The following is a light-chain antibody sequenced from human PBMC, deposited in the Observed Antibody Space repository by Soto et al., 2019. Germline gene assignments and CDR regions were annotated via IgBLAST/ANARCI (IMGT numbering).Light chain of an antibody. CDR3: QSYDRDLAHVV. CDR1: TSNIGAGYD. Sequence: QLVLTQPPSVSGAPGQRVTISCAGSTSNIGAGYDVHWYQQLPGKAPKALVYENDKRPSGVPDRFSGSKSGTSGSLAITGLQAEDEADYYCQSYDRDLAHVVFGGGTKVTVL. CDR2: END. V-gene: IGLV1-40*01. J-gene: IGLJ2*01.